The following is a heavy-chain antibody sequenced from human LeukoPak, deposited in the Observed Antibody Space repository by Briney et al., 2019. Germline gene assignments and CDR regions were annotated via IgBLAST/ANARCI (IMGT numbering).Heavy chain of an antibody. Sequence: SETLSLTCTVSGGSISSSSYYWGWIRQPAGEGLEWIGRIYTSGNPNYNPSLKSRVLMSLDTSKNEFSLKLSSVTAADTAVYYCATMGAVWGSCRNFDYWGQGTLVTVSS. V-gene: IGHV4-61*02. CDR2: IYTSGNP. D-gene: IGHD3-16*01. CDR1: GGSISSSSYY. J-gene: IGHJ4*02. CDR3: ATMGAVWGSCRNFDY.